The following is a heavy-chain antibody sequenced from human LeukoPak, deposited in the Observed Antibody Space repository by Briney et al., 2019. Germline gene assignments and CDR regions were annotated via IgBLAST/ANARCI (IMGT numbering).Heavy chain of an antibody. Sequence: PGGSLRLSCAASGFTFPNYAIHWVRQAPGKGLEWVASIRFNGNFYADYVKGRFTISRDNSKSTVSLQMDTLRTEDTALYYCARENWDFDFWGQGTLVTVSS. CDR1: GFTFPNYA. V-gene: IGHV3-30*02. J-gene: IGHJ4*02. CDR3: ARENWDFDF. CDR2: IRFNGN. D-gene: IGHD7-27*01.